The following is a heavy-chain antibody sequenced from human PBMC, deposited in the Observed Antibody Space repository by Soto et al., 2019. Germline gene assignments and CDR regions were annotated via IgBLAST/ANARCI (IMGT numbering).Heavy chain of an antibody. Sequence: SQTLSLTCVISGDSVSSNSAAWNWIRQSPSRGLEWLARTYYTSKWYNDYAVPVKSRITINADTSKNQFSLQLNSVTPEDTAVYYCARVSIIGSYSHFDYWGQGTLVTVSS. CDR1: GDSVSSNSAA. CDR3: ARVSIIGSYSHFDY. J-gene: IGHJ4*01. V-gene: IGHV6-1*01. D-gene: IGHD1-26*01. CDR2: TYYTSKWYN.